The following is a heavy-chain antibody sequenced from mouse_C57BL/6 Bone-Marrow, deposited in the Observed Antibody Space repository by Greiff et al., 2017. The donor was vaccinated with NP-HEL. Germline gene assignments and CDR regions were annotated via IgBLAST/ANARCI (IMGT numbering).Heavy chain of an antibody. J-gene: IGHJ3*01. CDR3: VRDRRLRHFAY. D-gene: IGHD1-1*01. CDR2: IRRKSSNYAT. Sequence: EVKLVESGGGLVQPKGSLKLSCAASGFTFNTYAMHWVRQAPGKGLEWVARIRRKSSNYATYYADSVKDRFTISRVASQSMLYLQMNNLTTDDITMYCCVRDRRLRHFAYWGQGTLITVSA. CDR1: GFTFNTYA. V-gene: IGHV10-3*01.